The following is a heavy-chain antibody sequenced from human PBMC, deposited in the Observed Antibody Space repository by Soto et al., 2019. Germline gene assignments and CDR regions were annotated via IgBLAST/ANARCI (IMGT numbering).Heavy chain of an antibody. D-gene: IGHD4-17*01. CDR2: ISYDGSNK. Sequence: GSLRLSCAASGFTFSSYGMHWVRQAPGKGLEWVAVISYDGSNKYYADSVKGRFTISRDNSKNTLYLQMKSLRAEDTAVYYCANVWGVYGDYGSDYWGQGTLVTVSS. CDR1: GFTFSSYG. CDR3: ANVWGVYGDYGSDY. J-gene: IGHJ4*02. V-gene: IGHV3-30*18.